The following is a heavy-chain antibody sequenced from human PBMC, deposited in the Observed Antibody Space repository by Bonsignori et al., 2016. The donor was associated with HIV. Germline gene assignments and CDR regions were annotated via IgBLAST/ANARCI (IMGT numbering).Heavy chain of an antibody. CDR2: ISSSSTI. J-gene: IGHJ3*02. D-gene: IGHD2-21*01. CDR3: ARDPTYCGGDCPQGSDAFDI. V-gene: IGHV3-69-1*02. Sequence: VRQMPGKGLEWVSCISSSSTIYYADSVKGRFTISRDNAKNSLYLQMNSLRAEDTAVYYCARDPTYCGGDCPQGSDAFDIWGQGTMVTVSS.